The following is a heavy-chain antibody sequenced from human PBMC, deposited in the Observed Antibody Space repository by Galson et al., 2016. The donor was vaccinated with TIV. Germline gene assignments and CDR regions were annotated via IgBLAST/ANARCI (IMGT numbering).Heavy chain of an antibody. D-gene: IGHD3-22*01. CDR3: ATALPYYDGYYFDY. CDR2: IFHSGST. J-gene: IGHJ4*02. CDR1: GASISRSNW. Sequence: TLSLTCAVSGASISRSNWWSWVRQSPGKGLEWIGGIFHSGSTNYNPSLKTRVTISVDKSNNQFSLRLTSVSAADTAVYYCATALPYYDGYYFDYWGPGTLVAVSS. V-gene: IGHV4-4*02.